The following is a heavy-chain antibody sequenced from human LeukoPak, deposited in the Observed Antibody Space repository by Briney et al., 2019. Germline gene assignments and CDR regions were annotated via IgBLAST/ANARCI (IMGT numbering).Heavy chain of an antibody. CDR3: ARDGCSSTSCYEYYYGMDV. V-gene: IGHV1-69*04. Sequence: SVTVSCKASGGTFSSYAISWVRQAPGQGLEWMGRIIPILGIANYAQKFQGRVTITADKSTSTAYMELSSLRSEDTAVYYCARDGCSSTSCYEYYYGMDVWGQGTTVTVSS. J-gene: IGHJ6*02. D-gene: IGHD2-2*01. CDR1: GGTFSSYA. CDR2: IIPILGIA.